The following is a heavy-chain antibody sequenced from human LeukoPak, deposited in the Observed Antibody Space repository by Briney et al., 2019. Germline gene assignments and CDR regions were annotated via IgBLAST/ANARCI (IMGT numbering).Heavy chain of an antibody. J-gene: IGHJ4*02. CDR3: ARDRSYYNYFEY. D-gene: IGHD3-10*01. Sequence: PGGSLRLSCAASGFIFSNYWMSWVRQAPGKGLEWVANIKQDGSEKYHVDSVKGRFTISRDDAKNSLYLQTNGLRAEDTAIYYCARDRSYYNYFEYWGQGILVTVSS. V-gene: IGHV3-7*04. CDR2: IKQDGSEK. CDR1: GFIFSNYW.